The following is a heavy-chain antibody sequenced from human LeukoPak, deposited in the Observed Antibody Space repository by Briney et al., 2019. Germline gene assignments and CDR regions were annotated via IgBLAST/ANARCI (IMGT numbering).Heavy chain of an antibody. CDR3: ARHMYSVGSYYYFDY. D-gene: IGHD2-15*01. CDR1: GGSISSSSYY. CDR2: IYYSGST. J-gene: IGHJ4*02. V-gene: IGHV4-39*01. Sequence: TSETLSLTCTVSGGSISSSSYYWGWIRQPPGKGLEWIASIYYSGSTYYNPSLKSRVTISVDTSKNQFSLKLSSVTAADTAVYYCARHMYSVGSYYYFDYWGQGTLVTVSS.